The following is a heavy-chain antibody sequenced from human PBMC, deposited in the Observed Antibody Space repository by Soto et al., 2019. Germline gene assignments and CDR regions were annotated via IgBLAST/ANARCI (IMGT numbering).Heavy chain of an antibody. J-gene: IGHJ6*02. CDR2: INHSGST. CDR1: GGSFSGYY. V-gene: IGHV4-34*01. CDR3: ARGGARYYDFWSAYYYYGMDV. Sequence: PXGTLSLTCAVYGGSFSGYYWSWIRQPPGKGLEWIGEINHSGSTNYNPSLKSRVTISVDTSKNQFSLKLSSVTAADTAVYCCARGGARYYDFWSAYYYYGMDVWGQGTTVTVSS. D-gene: IGHD3-3*01.